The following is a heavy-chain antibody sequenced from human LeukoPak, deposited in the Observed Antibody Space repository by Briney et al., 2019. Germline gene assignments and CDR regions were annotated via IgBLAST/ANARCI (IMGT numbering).Heavy chain of an antibody. V-gene: IGHV3-21*01. Sequence: GGSLRLSCAGSGFTFSSYSMNWVRQAPGKGLEWVSSISGSSSYIYYADSVKGRFTISRDNAKNSLYLQMNSLRAEDTAVYYCAELGITMIGGVWGKGTTVTISS. CDR3: AELGITMIGGV. CDR1: GFTFSSYS. CDR2: ISGSSSYI. D-gene: IGHD3-10*02. J-gene: IGHJ6*04.